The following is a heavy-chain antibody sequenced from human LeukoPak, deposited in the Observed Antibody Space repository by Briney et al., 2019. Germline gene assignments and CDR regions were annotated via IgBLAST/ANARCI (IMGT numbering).Heavy chain of an antibody. CDR1: GFTFSSYS. J-gene: IGHJ4*02. V-gene: IGHV3-21*01. Sequence: GGSLRLSCAASGFTFSSYSMNWVRQAPGKGLEWVSSISSSSSYIYYADSVKGRFTISRDNAKNSLYLQMNSLRAEDTAVYYCAGDGLYDSSGYYYHDYWGQGTLVTVSS. D-gene: IGHD3-22*01. CDR3: AGDGLYDSSGYYYHDY. CDR2: ISSSSSYI.